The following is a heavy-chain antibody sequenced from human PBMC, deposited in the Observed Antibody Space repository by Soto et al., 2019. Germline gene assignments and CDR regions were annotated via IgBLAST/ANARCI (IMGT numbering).Heavy chain of an antibody. CDR3: ASRLHYYGSGSYYDY. J-gene: IGHJ4*02. CDR2: INHSGST. CDR1: GGSFSGYY. D-gene: IGHD3-10*01. Sequence: SETLSLTCAVYGGSFSGYYWSWIRQPPGKGLEWIGEINHSGSTNYNPSLKSRVTISVDTSKNQFSLKLSSVTAADTAVYYCASRLHYYGSGSYYDYWGQGTLVTVSS. V-gene: IGHV4-34*01.